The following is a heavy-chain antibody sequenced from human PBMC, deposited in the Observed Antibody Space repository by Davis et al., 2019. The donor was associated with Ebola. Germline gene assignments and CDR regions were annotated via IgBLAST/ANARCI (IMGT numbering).Heavy chain of an antibody. J-gene: IGHJ3*01. CDR2: ISAYYGTT. V-gene: IGHV1-18*01. CDR3: ARDPCSTTTCYSAFDV. D-gene: IGHD2/OR15-2a*01. Sequence: AASVKVSCKASGYTFTTYGISWVRQAPGQGLEWMGWISAYYGTTNYAQSLQGRVTITSDTSATTAYMELSSLRFEDTALYYCARDPCSTTTCYSAFDVWGQGTMVTVSS. CDR1: GYTFTTYG.